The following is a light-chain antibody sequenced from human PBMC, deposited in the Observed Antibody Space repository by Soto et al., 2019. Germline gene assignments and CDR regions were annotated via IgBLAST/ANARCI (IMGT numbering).Light chain of an antibody. V-gene: IGKV4-1*01. Sequence: IVTTQSPDSLAVSLGERATINCKSSQSVLDSSSNKNYLAWYQQKPGQPPKLLIYWASTRESGVPDRFSGSGSGTDFTLTISSLQSEDVAVYYCQQFFSTPYTFGRGTRLEIK. CDR3: QQFFSTPYT. J-gene: IGKJ2*01. CDR1: QSVLDSSSNKNY. CDR2: WAS.